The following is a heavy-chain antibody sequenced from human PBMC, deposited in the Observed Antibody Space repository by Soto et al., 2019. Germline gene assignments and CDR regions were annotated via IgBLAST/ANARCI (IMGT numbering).Heavy chain of an antibody. D-gene: IGHD3-9*01. CDR3: ARATYYDILTGYYPPYGTDV. V-gene: IGHV1-69*13. CDR2: IIPIFGTA. CDR1: GGTFSSYA. J-gene: IGHJ6*02. Sequence: SVKVSCKASGGTFSSYAISWVRQAPGQGLEWMGGIIPIFGTANYAQKFQGRVTITADESTSTAYMELSSLRSEDTAVYYCARATYYDILTGYYPPYGTDVWGQGTTVTVSS.